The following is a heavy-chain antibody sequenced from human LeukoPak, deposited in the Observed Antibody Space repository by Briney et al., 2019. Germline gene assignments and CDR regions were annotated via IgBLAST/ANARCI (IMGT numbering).Heavy chain of an antibody. Sequence: GGSLRLSCVASGFPFSSYWMTWVRQAPGKGLEWVANIKQDGSKKSYVDSVKGRFTISRDNARNSLYLQMNSLRAEDTAVYYCTKWSTSGSYYTEWGQGTLVTVSS. CDR2: IKQDGSKK. V-gene: IGHV3-7*01. J-gene: IGHJ4*02. D-gene: IGHD3-10*01. CDR1: GFPFSSYW. CDR3: TKWSTSGSYYTE.